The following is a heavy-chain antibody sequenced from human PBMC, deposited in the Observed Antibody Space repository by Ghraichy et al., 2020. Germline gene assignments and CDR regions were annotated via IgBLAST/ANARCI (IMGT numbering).Heavy chain of an antibody. Sequence: GGSLRLSCAASGFTFSSHAMSWVRQAPGKGLEWVSGMSVSGNRTYYADSVKGRLTISRDNSKNTLYLQMNSLRAEDTAVYYCAKGGSSYWYIFDYWGQGTLVTVSS. CDR1: GFTFSSHA. J-gene: IGHJ4*02. D-gene: IGHD6-13*01. V-gene: IGHV3-23*01. CDR2: MSVSGNRT. CDR3: AKGGSSYWYIFDY.